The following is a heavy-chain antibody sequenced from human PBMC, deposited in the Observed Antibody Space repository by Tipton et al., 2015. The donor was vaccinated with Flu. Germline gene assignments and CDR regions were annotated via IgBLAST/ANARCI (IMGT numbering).Heavy chain of an antibody. D-gene: IGHD1-26*01. Sequence: RSLRLSCAASGFTFSSYAMHWVRQAPGKGLEWVAVISYDGSNKYYADSVKGRFTISRDNSKNTLYLQMNSLRAEDTAVYYCAGSSSFDYYYYGMDVWGQGTTVTVSS. V-gene: IGHV3-30*01. J-gene: IGHJ6*02. CDR3: AGSSSFDYYYYGMDV. CDR2: ISYDGSNK. CDR1: GFTFSSYA.